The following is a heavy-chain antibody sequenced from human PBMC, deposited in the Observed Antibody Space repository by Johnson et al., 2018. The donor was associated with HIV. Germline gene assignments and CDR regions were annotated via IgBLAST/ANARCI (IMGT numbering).Heavy chain of an antibody. D-gene: IGHD3-3*01. J-gene: IGHJ3*02. CDR2: ISYDGSTK. Sequence: QVQLVESGGGVVQPGRSLRLSCAASGFTFSSYAMHWVRQAPGKGLEGVAVISYDGSTKSYADSVKGRFSISRDNSRNMLYLQLNSLRPADMAVYYCARARGDFWSGYPAFDIWGQGTMVTVSS. CDR3: ARARGDFWSGYPAFDI. V-gene: IGHV3-30*14. CDR1: GFTFSSYA.